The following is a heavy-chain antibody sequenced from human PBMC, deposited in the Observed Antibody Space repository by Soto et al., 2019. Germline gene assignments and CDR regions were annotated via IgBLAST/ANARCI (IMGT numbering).Heavy chain of an antibody. CDR3: ARDSLRAAAGKGTNWFDP. V-gene: IGHV4-59*01. D-gene: IGHD6-13*01. CDR2: IYYSGST. CDR1: GGSISSYY. Sequence: NPSETLSLTCTVSGGSISSYYWSWIRQPPGKGLEWIGYIYYSGSTNYNPSLKSRVTISVDTSKNQFSLKLSSVTAADTAVYYCARDSLRAAAGKGTNWFDPWGQGTLVTVSS. J-gene: IGHJ5*02.